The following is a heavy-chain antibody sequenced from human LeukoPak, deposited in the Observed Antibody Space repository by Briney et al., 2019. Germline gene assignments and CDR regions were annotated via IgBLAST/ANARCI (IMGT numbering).Heavy chain of an antibody. J-gene: IGHJ6*02. Sequence: PSETLSLTCTVSGGSISSYYWSWIRQPPGKGLEWMGFIYYSGSSYYNPSLKSRVTMSVDTSKNQFSLKLTSVTAADTAVYYCARDDSYGSGSSSYTPDYFHSMDVWGQGTTVIVSS. CDR2: IYYSGSS. CDR3: ARDDSYGSGSSSYTPDYFHSMDV. D-gene: IGHD3-10*01. CDR1: GGSISSYY. V-gene: IGHV4-59*12.